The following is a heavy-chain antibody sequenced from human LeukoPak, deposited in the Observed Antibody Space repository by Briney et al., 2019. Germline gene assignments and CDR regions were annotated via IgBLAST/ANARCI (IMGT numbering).Heavy chain of an antibody. CDR1: RFTFSSYA. D-gene: IGHD7-27*01. CDR2: ISSSSSYI. CDR3: ARASGWGSPFDY. V-gene: IGHV3-21*01. J-gene: IGHJ4*02. Sequence: GGSLRLSCAASRFTFSSYAMSWVRQAPGKGLEWVSSISSSSSYIYYADSVKGRFTISRDNAKNSLYLQMNSLRAEDTAVYYCARASGWGSPFDYWGQGTLVTVSS.